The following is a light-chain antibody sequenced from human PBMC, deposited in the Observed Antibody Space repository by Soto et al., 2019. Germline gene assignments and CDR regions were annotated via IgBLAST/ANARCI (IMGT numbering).Light chain of an antibody. CDR1: QSSSNY. CDR3: QQSYSTPPT. Sequence: DLQMTQSPSSLSASVGDRVTITCRASQSSSNYLNWYQQKPGKAPNLLIYAASSLQSGVPSRVGGSGSGTDFNLTISSLQPEDFATYYCQQSYSTPPTFGQGTKVEIK. CDR2: AAS. V-gene: IGKV1-39*01. J-gene: IGKJ1*01.